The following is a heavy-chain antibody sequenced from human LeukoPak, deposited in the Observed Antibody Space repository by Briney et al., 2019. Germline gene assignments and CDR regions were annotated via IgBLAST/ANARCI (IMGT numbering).Heavy chain of an antibody. V-gene: IGHV3-7*01. J-gene: IGHJ4*02. CDR3: AKDGGTHFDH. D-gene: IGHD1-26*01. CDR1: GFTFSSYW. CDR2: IKQDGSEK. Sequence: GGSLRLSCAASGFTFSSYWMSWVRQAPGKGLEWVANIKQDGSEKYYVDSVKGRFTISRDNAQNSLTLHMNTLRADDTAVYYCAKDGGTHFDHWGQGTLVTVSS.